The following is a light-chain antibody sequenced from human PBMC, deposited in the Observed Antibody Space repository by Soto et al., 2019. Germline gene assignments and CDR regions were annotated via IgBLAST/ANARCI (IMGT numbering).Light chain of an antibody. V-gene: IGLV2-14*01. Sequence: QAVVTQPASVSGSPGQSITISCTGTSSDVGAYNYVSWYQQHPGKVPKLMIFDVSNRPSGVSNRFSGSKSGNTASLTISGLQAEDEADYYCSSYTTATTRVFGGGTKLTVL. CDR1: SSDVGAYNY. J-gene: IGLJ3*02. CDR3: SSYTTATTRV. CDR2: DVS.